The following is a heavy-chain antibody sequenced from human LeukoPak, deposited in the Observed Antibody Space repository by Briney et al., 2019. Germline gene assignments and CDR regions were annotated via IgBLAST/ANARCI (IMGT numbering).Heavy chain of an antibody. J-gene: IGHJ5*02. Sequence: CMGWIIPIFRTANYAQKLQARVTMTTEQSTSTAYRGMRSLRSDDPAVYYCARDRIQFDPWGQGTLVTVSS. V-gene: IGHV1-69*05. CDR3: ARDRIQFDP. CDR2: IIPIFRTA.